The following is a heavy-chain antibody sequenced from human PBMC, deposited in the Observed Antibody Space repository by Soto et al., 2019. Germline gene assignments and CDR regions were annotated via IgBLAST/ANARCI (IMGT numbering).Heavy chain of an antibody. CDR1: GGSISSYY. CDR3: ARLDPYSSSGSHPFDY. Sequence: SETLSLTCTVSGGSISSYYWSWIRQPPGKGLEWIGYIYYSGSTNYNPSLKSRVTISVDTSKNQFSLKLSSVTAADTAVYYCARLDPYSSSGSHPFDYWGQGTLVTVSS. D-gene: IGHD6-13*01. V-gene: IGHV4-59*01. CDR2: IYYSGST. J-gene: IGHJ4*02.